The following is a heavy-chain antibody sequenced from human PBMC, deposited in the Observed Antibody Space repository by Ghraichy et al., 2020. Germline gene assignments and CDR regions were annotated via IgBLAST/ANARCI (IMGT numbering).Heavy chain of an antibody. CDR2: ISSSSSYI. J-gene: IGHJ4*02. V-gene: IGHV3-21*01. CDR3: ARDRANGELDY. D-gene: IGHD7-27*01. CDR1: GFTFSSYS. Sequence: ETLSLTCAASGFTFSSYSMNWVRQAPGKGLEWVSSISSSSSYIYYADSVKGRFTISRDNAKNSLYLQMNSLRAEDTAVYYCARDRANGELDYWGQGTLVTVSS.